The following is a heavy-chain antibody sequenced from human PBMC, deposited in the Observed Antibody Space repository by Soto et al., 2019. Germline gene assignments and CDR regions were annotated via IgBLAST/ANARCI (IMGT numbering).Heavy chain of an antibody. V-gene: IGHV3-23*01. J-gene: IGHJ4*02. D-gene: IGHD2-15*01. CDR1: GITFSTYA. Sequence: EVQLLESGGGLVQPGGSLRLSCAASGITFSTYAMNWVRQAPGKGLEWVSAISGSGYSTYHADSVKGRFTISRDNSKNTLYLQMNSLRPEDTAVYYCAKQSSSTIYCSGGSCYPDFWGQRTLVTVSS. CDR2: ISGSGYST. CDR3: AKQSSSTIYCSGGSCYPDF.